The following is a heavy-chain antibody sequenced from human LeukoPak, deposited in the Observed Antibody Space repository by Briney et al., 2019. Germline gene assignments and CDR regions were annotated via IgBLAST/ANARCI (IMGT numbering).Heavy chain of an antibody. CDR1: EFTFSSYG. CDR2: ISYDGSNK. CDR3: AKSRDSSGYYIGY. Sequence: GGSLRLSCAASEFTFSSYGMHWVRQAPGKGLEWVAVISYDGSNKHYADSVKGRFTISRDNAKNSLYLQMNSLRAEDTAVYYCAKSRDSSGYYIGYWGQGTLVTVSS. D-gene: IGHD3-22*01. V-gene: IGHV3-30*18. J-gene: IGHJ4*02.